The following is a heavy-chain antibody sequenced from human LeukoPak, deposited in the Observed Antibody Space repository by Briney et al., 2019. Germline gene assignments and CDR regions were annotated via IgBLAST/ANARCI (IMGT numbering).Heavy chain of an antibody. Sequence: GGSLRLSCAASGFTFSSYSMNWVRQAPGQGLEWVSYISSSSSTIYYADSVKGRFTISRDNAKNSLYLQMNSLRAEDTAVYYCARGHRYYYDSSGYYYDWGQGTLVTVSS. J-gene: IGHJ4*02. CDR2: ISSSSSTI. CDR1: GFTFSSYS. CDR3: ARGHRYYYDSSGYYYD. D-gene: IGHD3-22*01. V-gene: IGHV3-48*01.